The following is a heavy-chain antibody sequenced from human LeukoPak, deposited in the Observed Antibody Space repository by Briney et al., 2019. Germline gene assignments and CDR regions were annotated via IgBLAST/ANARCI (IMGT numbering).Heavy chain of an antibody. CDR2: IIPIFGTA. J-gene: IGHJ4*02. D-gene: IGHD2-15*01. CDR3: ARAGDQYCSGGRCPMGY. CDR1: GGTFSSYA. V-gene: IGHV1-69*06. Sequence: SVKVSCKASGGTFSSYAISWVRQAPGQGLEWMGGIIPIFGTANYAQKFQGRVTITADKSTSTAYMELSSLRSEDTAVYYCARAGDQYCSGGRCPMGYWGQGTLVTVSS.